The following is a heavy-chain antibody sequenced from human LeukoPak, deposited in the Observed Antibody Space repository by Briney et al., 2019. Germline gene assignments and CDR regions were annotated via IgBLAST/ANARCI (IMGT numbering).Heavy chain of an antibody. CDR1: GFTFSDYA. J-gene: IGHJ4*02. CDR3: ARDIAHCSGGTCYNIRFDF. D-gene: IGHD2-15*01. Sequence: GGSLRLSCAASGFTFSDYAMNWVRQAPGKGLEWVSYIGDGSSTKYYGDSVQGRFSISRDDSKNSVYLEMNSLRTEDTAVYFCARDIAHCSGGTCYNIRFDFWGPGILVTVSS. CDR2: IGDGSSTK. V-gene: IGHV3-48*01.